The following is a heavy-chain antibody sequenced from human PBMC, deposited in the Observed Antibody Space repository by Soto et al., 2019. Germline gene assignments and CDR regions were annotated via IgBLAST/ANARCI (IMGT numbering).Heavy chain of an antibody. CDR3: AKDEEYSSSRWFDP. V-gene: IGHV3-64D*06. CDR2: ISSDGGTT. Sequence: LRLSCSGSGFTFGSYAMHWVRQAPGKGLEYVSAISSDGGTTYYADSVKGRLTISRDNSKDTLYLQMSSLRTEDTAVYYCAKDEEYSSSRWFDPWGQGTLVTVSS. D-gene: IGHD6-6*01. CDR1: GFTFGSYA. J-gene: IGHJ5*02.